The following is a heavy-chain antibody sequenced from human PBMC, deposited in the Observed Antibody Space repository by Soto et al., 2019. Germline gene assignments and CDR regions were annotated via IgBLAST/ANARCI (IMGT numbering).Heavy chain of an antibody. D-gene: IGHD6-13*01. CDR1: GFTFSNFA. Sequence: PGGSLRLSCAASGFTFSNFAMIWVRQAPGKGLEWVSGISASGGGTHYADSVKGRFTISRDNSKNTLTLQMNSVRAEDTAVYYCAKLAYSSTDYWGQGTLVTVSS. V-gene: IGHV3-23*01. CDR3: AKLAYSSTDY. J-gene: IGHJ4*02. CDR2: ISASGGGT.